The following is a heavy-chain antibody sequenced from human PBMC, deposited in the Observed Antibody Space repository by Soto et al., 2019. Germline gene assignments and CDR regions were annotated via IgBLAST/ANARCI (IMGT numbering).Heavy chain of an antibody. J-gene: IGHJ4*02. V-gene: IGHV3-30-3*01. CDR1: GFTFRSYV. Sequence: GGSLRLSWAASGFTFRSYVMSWVRQAPGKGLEWVAVISYDGINKKYADSVKGRFTISRDNSNYTLYLQMNSLRAEDTAVYYCARDRIGELLSLVDYWGQGTLVTVSS. D-gene: IGHD1-26*01. CDR2: ISYDGINK. CDR3: ARDRIGELLSLVDY.